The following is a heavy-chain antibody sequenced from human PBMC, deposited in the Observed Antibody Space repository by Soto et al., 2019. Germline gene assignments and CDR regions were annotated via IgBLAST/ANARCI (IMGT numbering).Heavy chain of an antibody. CDR2: ISGSGGST. Sequence: RVSKDQRKGLEWVSAISGSGGSTYYADSVKGRFTISRDNSKNTLYLQMNSLTAEDTAVYYCAKDTSYCSSTGGPPDYYYVMDVLLQGTSVTV. J-gene: IGHJ6*02. D-gene: IGHD2-2*01. V-gene: IGHV3-23*01. CDR3: AKDTSYCSSTGGPPDYYYVMDV.